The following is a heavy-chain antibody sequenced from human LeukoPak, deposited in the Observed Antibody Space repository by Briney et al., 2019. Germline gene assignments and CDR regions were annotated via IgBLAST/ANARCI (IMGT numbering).Heavy chain of an antibody. CDR1: GGSISSSSYY. J-gene: IGHJ4*02. CDR2: IYYSGST. D-gene: IGHD1-26*01. V-gene: IGHV4-39*01. Sequence: SETLSLTCTVSGGSISSSSYYWGWIRQPPGKGREWIGSIYYSGSTYYNPSLKSRVTISVDTSKNQFSLKLSSVTAADTAVYYCARLNPQVGATYFDYWGQGTLVTVSS. CDR3: ARLNPQVGATYFDY.